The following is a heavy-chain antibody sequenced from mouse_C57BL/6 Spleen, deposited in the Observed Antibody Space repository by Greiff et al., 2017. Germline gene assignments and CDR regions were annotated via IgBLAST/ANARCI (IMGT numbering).Heavy chain of an antibody. CDR2: IFPGSGST. CDR1: GYTFTGYW. D-gene: IGHD2-2*01. CDR3: ARVGGYEDY. Sequence: QVQLQQSGAELMKPGASVKLSCKATGYTFTGYWIAWVQQTPGHGLEWIGAIFPGSGSTNYNEKFKGKATFTADTSYNTAYMQLSSLTTEDAGIYYCARVGGYEDYWGQGTTLTVSS. J-gene: IGHJ2*01. V-gene: IGHV1-9*01.